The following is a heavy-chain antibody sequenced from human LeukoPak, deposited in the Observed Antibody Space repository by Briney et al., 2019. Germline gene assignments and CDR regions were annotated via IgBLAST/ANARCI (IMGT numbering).Heavy chain of an antibody. J-gene: IGHJ6*02. CDR1: GYTFTGYY. CDR2: INPNSGGT. CDR3: ARVSGTYSSSWYLINYYGMDV. D-gene: IGHD6-13*01. V-gene: IGHV1-2*02. Sequence: ASVKVSCKASGYTFTGYYMHWVRQAPGQGLEWMGWINPNSGGTNYAQKFQGRVTMTRDTSISTAYMELSRLRSDDTAVYYCARVSGTYSSSWYLINYYGMDVWGQGTTVTVSS.